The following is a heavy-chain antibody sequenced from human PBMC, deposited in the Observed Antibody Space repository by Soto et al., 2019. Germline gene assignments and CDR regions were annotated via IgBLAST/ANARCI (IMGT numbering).Heavy chain of an antibody. V-gene: IGHV3-33*01. CDR1: GFTFSSYG. Sequence: QVQLVEFGGGVVQPGGSLRLSCAASGFTFSSYGMHWVRQAPGKGLQWVALVWYDGSNQYYADSVKGRFTISRDNSKNTLHLQLNSLGAEDTAVYFCARDRQFWGGSYVVFAYKYGMDVWGQGTTVTVSS. D-gene: IGHD3-3*01. CDR2: VWYDGSNQ. J-gene: IGHJ6*02. CDR3: ARDRQFWGGSYVVFAYKYGMDV.